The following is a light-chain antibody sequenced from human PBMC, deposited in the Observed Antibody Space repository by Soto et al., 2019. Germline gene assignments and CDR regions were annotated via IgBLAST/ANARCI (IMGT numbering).Light chain of an antibody. J-gene: IGKJ1*01. CDR3: QQDNNWWT. CDR1: QSVSSS. V-gene: IGKV3-15*01. CDR2: GAS. Sequence: EIVMTQSPATLSVSPGERATLSCRASQSVSSSLAWYQKKPGQAPRLLIYGASTRAPGIPDRFSGSGSGTEFTLTISSLQSEDFAVYYCQQDNNWWTFGQGTRVEIK.